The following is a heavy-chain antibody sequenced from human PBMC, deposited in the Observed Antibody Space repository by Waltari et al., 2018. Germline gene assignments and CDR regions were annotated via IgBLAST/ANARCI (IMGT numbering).Heavy chain of an antibody. J-gene: IGHJ3*02. V-gene: IGHV1-69*12. D-gene: IGHD1-26*01. CDR2: IIPIFGAG. CDR1: GDTLSSYA. Sequence: QVQLVQSGAEVKKPGSSVKVSCKASGDTLSSYALSWVRQAPGQGLEWMGGIIPIFGAGNYAQRFQGRVTITADEPTSTAYMELSSLRPEDTAVYYCARQRDSGSYYAADAFDIWGQGTMVTVSS. CDR3: ARQRDSGSYYAADAFDI.